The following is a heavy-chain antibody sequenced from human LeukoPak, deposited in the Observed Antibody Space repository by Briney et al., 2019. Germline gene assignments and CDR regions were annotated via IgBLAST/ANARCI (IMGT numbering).Heavy chain of an antibody. CDR2: IRSKANSYAT. D-gene: IGHD4-17*01. Sequence: GGSLRLSCAASGFTFSGSAMHWVRQASGKGLEWVGRIRSKANSYATAYAASVKGRFTISRDDSKNTAYLQMNSLKTEDTAVYYCTSSLRDYGDYTGGYWGQGTLVSVSS. V-gene: IGHV3-73*01. CDR1: GFTFSGSA. J-gene: IGHJ4*02. CDR3: TSSLRDYGDYTGGY.